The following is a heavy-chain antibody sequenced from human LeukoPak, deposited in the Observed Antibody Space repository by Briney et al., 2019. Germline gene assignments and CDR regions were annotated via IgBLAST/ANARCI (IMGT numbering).Heavy chain of an antibody. J-gene: IGHJ5*02. V-gene: IGHV3-74*01. CDR1: GFPFNNYW. CDR2: INTDGRTT. Sequence: AGSLRLSCAASGFPFNNYWIHWVRQAPGKGLMWVSSINTDGRTTRYAASVQGRFTISRDNAKNTLSLQMNSLRDDDTAVYYCARAGASGWYAAGWFDPWGQGTLVTVSS. CDR3: ARAGASGWYAAGWFDP. D-gene: IGHD6-19*01.